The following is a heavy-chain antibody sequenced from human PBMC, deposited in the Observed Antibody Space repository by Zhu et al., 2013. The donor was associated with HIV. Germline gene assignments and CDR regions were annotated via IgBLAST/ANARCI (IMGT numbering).Heavy chain of an antibody. CDR1: GYTFNNFD. Sequence: QVQLVQSGTEVKKPGASVRVSCKASGYTFNNFDIHWVRQATGQGLEWMAWINPNSGGTNHAQKFQGRVTMTRDTSISTAYMELSRLRSDDTAVYYCARDVGIVGTTRYYYYMDVWGKGTTVTVSS. CDR3: ARDVGIVGTTRYYYYMDV. CDR2: INPNSGGT. V-gene: IGHV1-2*02. D-gene: IGHD1-26*01. J-gene: IGHJ6*03.